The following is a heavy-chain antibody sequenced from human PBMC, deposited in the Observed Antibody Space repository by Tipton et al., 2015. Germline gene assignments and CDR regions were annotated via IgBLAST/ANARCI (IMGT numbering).Heavy chain of an antibody. CDR3: ARHGEKYCSGGDCYPRSPDY. Sequence: TLSLTCDVSGYSISSGYYWSWIRQPPGKGLEWIGSFFHSGNTFHNPSLRSRVIISVDTSKNQISLTVTSVTAADTAVYYCARHGEKYCSGGDCYPRSPDYWGQGTLVTVSS. V-gene: IGHV4-38-2*01. J-gene: IGHJ4*02. CDR2: FFHSGNT. D-gene: IGHD2-15*01. CDR1: GYSISSGYY.